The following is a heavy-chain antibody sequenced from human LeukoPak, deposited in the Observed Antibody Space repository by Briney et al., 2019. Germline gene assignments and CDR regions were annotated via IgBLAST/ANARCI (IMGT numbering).Heavy chain of an antibody. CDR2: IIPIFGTA. D-gene: IGHD2-2*01. CDR3: ARDCSSTSCQMGDSGYDLYYYYGMDV. J-gene: IGHJ6*04. V-gene: IGHV1-69*13. Sequence: ASVTVSCKASVGTFSSYAISWVRQARGQGLEWMGGIIPIFGTANYAQKFQGRVTITADESTRTAYMELSSLRSEDTAVYYCARDCSSTSCQMGDSGYDLYYYYGMDVWGKGTTVTVSS. CDR1: VGTFSSYA.